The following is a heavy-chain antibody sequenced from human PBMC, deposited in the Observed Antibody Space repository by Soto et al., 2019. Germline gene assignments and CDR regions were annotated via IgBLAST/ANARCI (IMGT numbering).Heavy chain of an antibody. Sequence: SETLSLTCTVSGDYISSSSFYCGWIRQPPGKGLDWIGHIFHTGATYQNPTLKSRLRMSVDTSKNQFSLNLSSVTAADTAVYYCARVIRGASSIAARRPRLFFDYWGQGTLVTVSS. CDR1: GDYISSSSFY. J-gene: IGHJ4*02. CDR3: ARVIRGASSIAARRPRLFFDY. V-gene: IGHV4-39*01. CDR2: IFHTGAT. D-gene: IGHD6-6*01.